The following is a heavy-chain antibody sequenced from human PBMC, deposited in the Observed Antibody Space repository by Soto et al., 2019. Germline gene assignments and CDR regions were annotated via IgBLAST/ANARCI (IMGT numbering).Heavy chain of an antibody. CDR1: GFTFSTYW. D-gene: IGHD5-18*01. J-gene: IGHJ6*02. CDR3: ARDCSGTSCYAGGYSYGTQFFYYYGLDV. CDR2: IKQDGSDM. V-gene: IGHV3-7*01. Sequence: GGSLRLSCAASGFTFSTYWLSWVRQAPGKGPEWVANIKQDGSDMYYVDSVRGRYTISRDNAKNSLYLQMNSLRAEDTAVYYCARDCSGTSCYAGGYSYGTQFFYYYGLDVWGQGTTVTVSS.